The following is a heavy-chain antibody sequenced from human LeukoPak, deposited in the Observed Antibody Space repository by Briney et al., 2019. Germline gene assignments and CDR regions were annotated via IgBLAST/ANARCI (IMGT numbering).Heavy chain of an antibody. D-gene: IGHD1-1*01. J-gene: IGHJ5*02. CDR3: ARDRDGKDL. CDR1: GFSFGDFW. V-gene: IGHV3-7*03. Sequence: PGGSLRLSGPASGFSFGDFWMIWVRRAPGKGLEWVANIQQKGMEKYSVEGRFTISRDNVNSLLYLRINSLRADDTAMYYCARDRDGKDLWGQGTLVTVSS. CDR2: IQQKGMEK.